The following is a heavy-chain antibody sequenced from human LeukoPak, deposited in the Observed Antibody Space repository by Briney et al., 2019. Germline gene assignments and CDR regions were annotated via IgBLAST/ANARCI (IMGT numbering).Heavy chain of an antibody. D-gene: IGHD5-12*01. V-gene: IGHV1-69*05. CDR1: GDTFSSYS. CDR2: IVPMLNTT. J-gene: IGHJ4*02. Sequence: SVKVSCKASGDTFSSYSISWVRQAPGPGLEWMGGIVPMLNTTYFAQNFQGRVTITTDESTSTAYMELSMLRSDDTAMYYCTRGGATMFHYWGQGTLVTVSS. CDR3: TRGGATMFHY.